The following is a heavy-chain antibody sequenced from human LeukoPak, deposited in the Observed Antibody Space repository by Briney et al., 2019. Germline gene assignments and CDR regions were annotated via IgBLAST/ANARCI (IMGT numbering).Heavy chain of an antibody. CDR1: GGSISSYY. Sequence: SETLSLTCTVSGGSISSYYWSWIRQPPGKGLEWIGYFYYSGSTNYNPSLESRVTISVDTSKNQFSLKLSSVTAADTAVYYCAKTRGSGYFDYWGQGTLVTVSS. V-gene: IGHV4-59*01. D-gene: IGHD3-22*01. J-gene: IGHJ4*02. CDR3: AKTRGSGYFDY. CDR2: FYYSGST.